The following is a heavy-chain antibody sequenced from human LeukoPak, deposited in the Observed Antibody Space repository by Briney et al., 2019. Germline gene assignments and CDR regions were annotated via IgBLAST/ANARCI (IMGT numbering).Heavy chain of an antibody. CDR1: GGSISSYY. CDR2: IYYSGST. CDR3: ARLFCGYSYGPMWDL. Sequence: PSETLSLTCTVSGGSISSYYWSWIRQPPGKGLEWIGYIYYSGSTNYNPSLKSRVTISVDTSKNQFSLKLSSVSAADTAVCYCARLFCGYSYGPMWDLWGQGT. D-gene: IGHD5-18*01. V-gene: IGHV4-59*01. J-gene: IGHJ5*02.